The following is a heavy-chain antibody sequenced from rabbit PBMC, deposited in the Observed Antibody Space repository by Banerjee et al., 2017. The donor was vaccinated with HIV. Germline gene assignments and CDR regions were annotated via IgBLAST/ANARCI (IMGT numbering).Heavy chain of an antibody. D-gene: IGHD4-1*01. Sequence: QSLEESGGGLVQPEGSLTLTCKASGFSFSSGYDMCWVRQAPGKGPEWIGCIFAGSSGSTYYASWAKGRFTISKTSSTTVTLQMTSLTVADTATYFCARDFAVVPALWGQGTLVTVS. V-gene: IGHV1S40*01. CDR1: GFSFSSGYD. CDR3: ARDFAVVPAL. J-gene: IGHJ4*01. CDR2: IFAGSSGST.